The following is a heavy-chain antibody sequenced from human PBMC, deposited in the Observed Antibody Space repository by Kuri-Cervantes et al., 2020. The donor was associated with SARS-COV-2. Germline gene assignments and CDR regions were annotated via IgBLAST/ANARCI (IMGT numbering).Heavy chain of an antibody. CDR1: GGSISSYY. J-gene: IGHJ6*04. D-gene: IGHD3-22*01. V-gene: IGHV4-59*12. CDR3: ARGRYYYDSSGYYYVPTGDV. Sequence: GSLRLSCTVSGGSISSYYWSWIRQPAGKGLEWIGYIYYSGSTNYNPSLKSRVTISVDRSKNQFSLKLSSVTAADTAVYYCARGRYYYDSSGYYYVPTGDVWGKGTTVTVSS. CDR2: IYYSGST.